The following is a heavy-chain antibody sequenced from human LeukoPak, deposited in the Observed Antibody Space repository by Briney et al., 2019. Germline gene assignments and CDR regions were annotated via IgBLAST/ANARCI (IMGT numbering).Heavy chain of an antibody. CDR1: GFPFSDYV. Sequence: GGSLRLSCAASGFPFSDYVMHWVRQAPGKGLEWVAVIRYDGNNKYYADSVKGRFTISRDNSKSMLYLQMNSLGTEDTAVYYCAKDRWGAVASLDYWGQGTLVTVSS. J-gene: IGHJ4*02. CDR2: IRYDGNNK. CDR3: AKDRWGAVASLDY. V-gene: IGHV3-30*02. D-gene: IGHD6-19*01.